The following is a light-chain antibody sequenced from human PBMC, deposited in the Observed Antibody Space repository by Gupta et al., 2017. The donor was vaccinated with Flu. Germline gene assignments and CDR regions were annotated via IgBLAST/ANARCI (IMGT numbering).Light chain of an antibody. CDR2: LGS. CDR1: QSLLHSNSSNY. J-gene: IGKJ4*01. CDR3: MQSLQGLT. V-gene: IGKV2-28*01. Sequence: ISCRSSQSLLHSNSSNYLDWFLQKPGQSPRLLIFLGSNRAAGVPDRFSGSGSGTNFTMRISRVEAEDVGVYYCMQSLQGLTFGGGTKVDMK.